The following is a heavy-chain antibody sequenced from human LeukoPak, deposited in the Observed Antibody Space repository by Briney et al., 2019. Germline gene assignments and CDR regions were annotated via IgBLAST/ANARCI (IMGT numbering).Heavy chain of an antibody. Sequence: PSETLSLTCTVSGGSISSSSYYWGWIRQPPGKGLEWIGSIYYSGSTYYNPSLKSRVTISVDTSKNQFSLKLSSVTAADTAVYYCARLNYYDSSWGQGTLVTVSS. CDR2: IYYSGST. CDR3: ARLNYYDSS. V-gene: IGHV4-39*01. CDR1: GGSISSSSYY. J-gene: IGHJ4*02. D-gene: IGHD3-22*01.